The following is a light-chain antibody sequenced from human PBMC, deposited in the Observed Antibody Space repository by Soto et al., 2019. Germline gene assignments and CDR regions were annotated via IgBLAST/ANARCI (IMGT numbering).Light chain of an antibody. CDR2: GAS. V-gene: IGKV3-15*01. CDR3: YHYKDGPPTWT. J-gene: IGKJ1*01. Sequence: EIVMTQSPATLSVSPGERATLSCRASQSVSSKLAWYQQKPGQAPRVLIYGASTRATGIPARFSGSGSGTEITFTISSRQSEDFAVYYCYHYKDGPPTWTFGQGTRVEIK. CDR1: QSVSSK.